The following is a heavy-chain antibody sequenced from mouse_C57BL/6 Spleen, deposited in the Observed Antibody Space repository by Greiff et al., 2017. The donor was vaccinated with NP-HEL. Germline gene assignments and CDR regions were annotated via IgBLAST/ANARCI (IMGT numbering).Heavy chain of an antibody. J-gene: IGHJ2*01. V-gene: IGHV1-85*01. D-gene: IGHD1-1*01. CDR2: IYPRDGST. CDR3: ERSPITTVEWDFDY. Sequence: QVQLQQSGPELVKPGASVKLSCKASGYTFTSYDINWVKQRPGQGLEWIGWIYPRDGSTKYNEKFKGKATLTVDTSSSTAYMELHSLTSEDSAVYFCERSPITTVEWDFDYWGQGTTLTVSS. CDR1: GYTFTSYD.